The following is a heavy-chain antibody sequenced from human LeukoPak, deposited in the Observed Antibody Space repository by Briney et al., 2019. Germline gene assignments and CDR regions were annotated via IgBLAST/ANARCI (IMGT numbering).Heavy chain of an antibody. D-gene: IGHD2-15*01. CDR3: ARLRGGCGALYYFDY. Sequence: GESLKISCKGSGSRFTSYWIGWVRQMPGKGLEWMGIIYPGDSDTRYSPSFQGQVTISADKSISTAYLQWSSLKASDTAMYYCARLRGGCGALYYFDYWGQGTLVTVSS. CDR1: GSRFTSYW. J-gene: IGHJ4*02. CDR2: IYPGDSDT. V-gene: IGHV5-51*01.